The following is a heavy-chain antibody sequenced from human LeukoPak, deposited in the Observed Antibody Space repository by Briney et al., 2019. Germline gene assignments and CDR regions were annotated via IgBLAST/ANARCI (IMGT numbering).Heavy chain of an antibody. J-gene: IGHJ4*02. Sequence: GGSLRLSCVASGFTFSDYWMSWVRQAPGKGLEWVANIKEDGSEDYYVDSVRGRFTISRDNAKNSLYLQMNSLRAEDTAMYYCARAYAGGIFDSWGQGTLVTVSS. D-gene: IGHD3-16*01. V-gene: IGHV3-7*04. CDR2: IKEDGSED. CDR3: ARAYAGGIFDS. CDR1: GFTFSDYW.